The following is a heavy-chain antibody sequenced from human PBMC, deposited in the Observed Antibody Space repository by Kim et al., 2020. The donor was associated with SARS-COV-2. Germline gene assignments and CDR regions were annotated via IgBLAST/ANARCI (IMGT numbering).Heavy chain of an antibody. D-gene: IGHD6-13*01. J-gene: IGHJ5*02. CDR3: ARGGPGIAAAVLDP. V-gene: IGHV3-43*01. Sequence: ADYVKGRFTISRNNSTNSLYLQMNSLRTEDTALYYCARGGPGIAAAVLDPWGQGTLVTVSS.